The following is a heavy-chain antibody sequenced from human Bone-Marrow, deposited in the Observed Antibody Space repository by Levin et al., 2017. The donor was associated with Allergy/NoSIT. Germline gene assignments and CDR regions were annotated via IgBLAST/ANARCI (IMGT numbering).Heavy chain of an antibody. J-gene: IGHJ3*02. CDR3: AKADELLWFGQFSHDAFDI. CDR2: ISYDGSKK. CDR1: GFTFNNYG. V-gene: IGHV3-30*18. Sequence: PGGSLRLSCTASGFTFNNYGMHWVRQAPGKGLEWVAVISYDGSKKNYADSLKGRFTISRDNSKNTLYLQMNSLRTEDTAVYYCAKADELLWFGQFSHDAFDIWGQGTIVSVSS. D-gene: IGHD3-10*01.